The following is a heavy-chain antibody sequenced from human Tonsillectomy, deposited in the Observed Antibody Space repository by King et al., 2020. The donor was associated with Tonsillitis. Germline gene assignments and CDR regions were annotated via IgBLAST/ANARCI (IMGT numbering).Heavy chain of an antibody. V-gene: IGHV4-59*08. Sequence: QLQESGPGLVKPSETLSLTCTVSRGSINAFYWTWIRQSPGKGLEWIGEISHTGTTNYNPSLKSRGTISVDTSKNQFSLYLTSVTAEDTAVYYCARRIIVMVRGVRGDWFDSWGQGTLVTVSS. CDR2: ISHTGTT. CDR3: ARRIIVMVRGVRGDWFDS. CDR1: RGSINAFY. D-gene: IGHD3-10*01. J-gene: IGHJ5*01.